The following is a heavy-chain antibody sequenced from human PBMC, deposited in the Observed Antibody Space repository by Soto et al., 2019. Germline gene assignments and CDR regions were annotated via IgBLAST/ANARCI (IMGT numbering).Heavy chain of an antibody. CDR3: ARAQPDYFWGSYRLGSYYGMDV. Sequence: EVQLVESGGGLVQPGGSLRLSCAASGFTFSSYWMHWVRQAPGKGLVWVSRINSDGSSTSYADSVKGRFTISRDNAKNTLYLQMNSLRDEDTAVYYCARAQPDYFWGSYRLGSYYGMDVWGQGTTVTVSS. J-gene: IGHJ6*02. CDR1: GFTFSSYW. V-gene: IGHV3-74*01. CDR2: INSDGSST. D-gene: IGHD3-16*02.